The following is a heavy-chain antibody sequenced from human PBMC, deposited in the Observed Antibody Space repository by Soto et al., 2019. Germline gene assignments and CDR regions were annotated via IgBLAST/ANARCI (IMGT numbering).Heavy chain of an antibody. J-gene: IGHJ4*02. CDR2: TYYDGTT. CDR3: ARSSYYSGTDY. Sequence: KPSETLSLTCTVSGGSVTSDSYYWTWIRQPPGKGLEYIGYTYYDGTTNYSPSLKSRVTISVDTSKNQFSLRLSSVTATDTAIYYCARSSYYSGTDYWGQGTLVTVSS. CDR1: GGSVTSDSYY. V-gene: IGHV4-61*01. D-gene: IGHD1-26*01.